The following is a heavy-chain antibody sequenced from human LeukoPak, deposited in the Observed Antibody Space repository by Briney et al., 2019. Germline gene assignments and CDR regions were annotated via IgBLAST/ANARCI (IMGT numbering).Heavy chain of an antibody. J-gene: IGHJ4*02. V-gene: IGHV1-2*02. CDR1: GYTFTGYY. Sequence: ASVKVSCKASGYTFTGYYMHWVRQAPGQGLEWMGWINPNSGGINYAQKFQGRVTMTRDTSISTAYMELSSLRSEDTAVYFCARYGHSPFFDYWGQGTLVIVSS. D-gene: IGHD4-17*01. CDR3: ARYGHSPFFDY. CDR2: INPNSGGI.